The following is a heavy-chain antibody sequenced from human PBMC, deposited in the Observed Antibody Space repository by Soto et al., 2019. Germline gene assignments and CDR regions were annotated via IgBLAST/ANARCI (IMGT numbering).Heavy chain of an antibody. Sequence: EVQLLDSGGDLAQPGGSLRLSCTASGFTFSSFGMAWVRQAPGKGLEWVSAISASGDSSYCADSVKDRFTISRDSPTNTLYLQMNHLRAEDTAVYYCAKMGIGMFSHKHHFDHWGQGTQVTVSS. D-gene: IGHD2-2*03. CDR1: GFTFSSFG. J-gene: IGHJ4*02. V-gene: IGHV3-23*01. CDR2: ISASGDSS. CDR3: AKMGIGMFSHKHHFDH.